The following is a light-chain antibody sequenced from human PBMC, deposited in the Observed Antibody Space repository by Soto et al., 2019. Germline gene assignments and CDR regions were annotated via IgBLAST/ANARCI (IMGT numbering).Light chain of an antibody. V-gene: IGLV2-11*01. J-gene: IGLJ7*01. CDR2: DVS. Sequence: QSALTQPGSVSGSPGQSVTISCTGTSSDVGRYNHVSWYQQHPGKAPQLLISDVSKRPSGLSDPFSGSKSGSTASLTISGRQEEDEAAYYCCSYEGGSPHSVFGGGTQLTVL. CDR1: SSDVGRYNH. CDR3: CSYEGGSPHSV.